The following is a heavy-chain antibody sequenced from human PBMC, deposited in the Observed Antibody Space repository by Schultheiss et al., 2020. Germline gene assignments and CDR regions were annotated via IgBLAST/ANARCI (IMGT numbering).Heavy chain of an antibody. V-gene: IGHV4-34*01. CDR2: IYHSGST. CDR3: ARVPPLWDGSSWYSLD. CDR1: GGSFSGYY. D-gene: IGHD6-13*01. Sequence: SETLSLTCAVYGGSFSGYYWSWIRQPPGKGLEWIGEIYHSGSTNYNPSLKSRVTISVDTSKNQFSLKLSSVTAADTAVYYCARVPPLWDGSSWYSLDWGQGTLVTVSS. J-gene: IGHJ4*02.